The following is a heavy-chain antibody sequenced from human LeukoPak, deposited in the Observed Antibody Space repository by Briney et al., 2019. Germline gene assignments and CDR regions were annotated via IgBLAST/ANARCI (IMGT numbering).Heavy chain of an antibody. V-gene: IGHV4-39*01. Sequence: PSETLSLTCTVSGGSISISTYYWGWIRQPPGKRLEWIGSIYYSGSTSYNPSLKSRVTMSVDTSKNQFSLKLDSVTAADTAVYYCARNASDSGTSYFDYWGQGTLVTVSS. CDR2: IYYSGST. J-gene: IGHJ4*02. D-gene: IGHD1-26*01. CDR1: GGSISISTYY. CDR3: ARNASDSGTSYFDY.